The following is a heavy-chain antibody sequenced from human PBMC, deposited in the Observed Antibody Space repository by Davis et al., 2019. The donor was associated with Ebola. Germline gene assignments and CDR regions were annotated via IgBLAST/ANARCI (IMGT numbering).Heavy chain of an antibody. Sequence: GGSLRLSCTASGFTFGDYAMSWVRQAPGKGLEWVGRIKSKTDGGTTDYAAPVKGRFTISRDDSKNTLYLQMNSLKTEDTAVYYCTTEARGLLWGQGTLVTVSS. CDR2: IKSKTDGGTT. J-gene: IGHJ4*02. CDR1: GFTFGDYA. V-gene: IGHV3-15*01. CDR3: TTEARGLL.